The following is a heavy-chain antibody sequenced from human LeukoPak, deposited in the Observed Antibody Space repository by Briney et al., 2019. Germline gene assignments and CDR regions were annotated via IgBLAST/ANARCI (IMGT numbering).Heavy chain of an antibody. CDR1: GFTFSSYW. CDR2: IKQDGSEK. D-gene: IGHD1-26*01. CDR3: VRSGSYYIGFYFDY. J-gene: IGHJ4*02. Sequence: PGGSLRLSCAASGFTFSSYWMSWVRQAPGKGLEWVANIKQDGSEKHYVDSVKGRFTISRDNAKNSLYLQMNSLRAEDTAVYYCVRSGSYYIGFYFDYWGQGTLVTVSS. V-gene: IGHV3-7*01.